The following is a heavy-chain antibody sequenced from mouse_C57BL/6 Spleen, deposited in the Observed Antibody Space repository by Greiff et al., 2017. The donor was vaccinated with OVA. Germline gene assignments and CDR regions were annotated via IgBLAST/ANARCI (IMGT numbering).Heavy chain of an antibody. Sequence: EVHLVESGPELVKPGASVKISCKASGYSFTGYYMNWVKQSPEKSLEWIGEINPSTGGTTYNQKFKAKATLTVDKSSSTAYMQLKSLTSEDSAVYYCARLGYYGTSFAYWGQGTLVTVSA. CDR2: INPSTGGT. V-gene: IGHV1-42*01. J-gene: IGHJ3*01. CDR1: GYSFTGYY. D-gene: IGHD1-1*01. CDR3: ARLGYYGTSFAY.